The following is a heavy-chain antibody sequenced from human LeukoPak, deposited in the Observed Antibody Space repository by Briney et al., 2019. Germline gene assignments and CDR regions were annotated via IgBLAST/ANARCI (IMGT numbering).Heavy chain of an antibody. CDR2: IHPNYGGT. J-gene: IGHJ4*02. CDR1: GYTFTGYY. Sequence: ASVKVSCKASGYTFTGYYIHWVRQAPGQGLEWMGWIHPNYGGTNYAQKLQGRVTMTTDTSTSTAYMELRSLRSDDTAVYYCARVRYRLAETYIDYWGQGTLVTVSS. CDR3: ARVRYRLAETYIDY. V-gene: IGHV1-18*04. D-gene: IGHD3-16*01.